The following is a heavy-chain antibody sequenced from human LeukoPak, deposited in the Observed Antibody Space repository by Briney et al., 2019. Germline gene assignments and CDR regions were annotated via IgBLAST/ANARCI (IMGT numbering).Heavy chain of an antibody. CDR3: ARDSPTPGYGDYILDY. J-gene: IGHJ4*02. Sequence: ASVKVSCKASGGTFSSYAISWVRQAPGQGLEWMGRIIPILGIANYAQKFQGRVTITVDKSTSTAYMELSSLRSEDTAVYYCARDSPTPGYGDYILDYWGQGTLVTVSS. CDR2: IIPILGIA. CDR1: GGTFSSYA. V-gene: IGHV1-69*04. D-gene: IGHD4-17*01.